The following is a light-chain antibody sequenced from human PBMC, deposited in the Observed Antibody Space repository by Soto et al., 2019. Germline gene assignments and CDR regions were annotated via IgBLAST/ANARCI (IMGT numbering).Light chain of an antibody. Sequence: DVLMTQSPLSLPVTLGQPASISCRSSQSLVSSDGNTYLNWYQQRPGQSPRRLIYKVSNRDSGVPDRFSGSGSGTDFTLKISRVEAEYVGVYYCLQGSHWPWTFGQGTKVEI. J-gene: IGKJ1*01. CDR1: QSLVSSDGNTY. CDR2: KVS. CDR3: LQGSHWPWT. V-gene: IGKV2-30*01.